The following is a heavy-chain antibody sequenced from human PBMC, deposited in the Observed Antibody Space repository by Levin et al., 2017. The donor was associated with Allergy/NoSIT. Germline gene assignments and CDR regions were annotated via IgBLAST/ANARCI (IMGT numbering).Heavy chain of an antibody. CDR3: ARGGCSGGKCYGGYYYYGIDV. CDR2: ISPTGGST. CDR1: GYTFTSYY. V-gene: IGHV1-46*01. D-gene: IGHD2-15*01. J-gene: IGHJ6*02. Sequence: GESLKISCEASGYTFTSYYIHWVRQAPGQGLEWMGIISPTGGSTTYAQKFQGRVTMTRDTSTSTVYMELSSLRSEDTAVYYCARGGCSGGKCYGGYYYYGIDVWGQGTTVTVSS.